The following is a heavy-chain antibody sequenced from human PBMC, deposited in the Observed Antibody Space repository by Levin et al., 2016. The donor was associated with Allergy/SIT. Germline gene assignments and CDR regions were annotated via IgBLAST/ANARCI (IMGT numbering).Heavy chain of an antibody. CDR3: AKDQGSSSWSDAFDI. CDR1: GFSFGNYW. Sequence: GGSLRLSCAASGFSFGNYWMNWVRQAPGKGLEWVANIKQDGGDQWYVDSVKGRFTISRDNSKNTLYLQMNSLRAEDTAVYYCAKDQGSSSWSDAFDIWGQGTMVTVS. D-gene: IGHD6-13*01. CDR2: IKQDGGDQ. J-gene: IGHJ3*02. V-gene: IGHV3-7*05.